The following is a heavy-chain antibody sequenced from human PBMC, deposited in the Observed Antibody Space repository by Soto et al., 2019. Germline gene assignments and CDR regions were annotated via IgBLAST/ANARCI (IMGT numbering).Heavy chain of an antibody. Sequence: EVQLVESGGGLVQPGGSLRLSCAASGFTFSSYEMNWVRQAPGKGLEWVSYISSSGSTIYYADSVKGRFTISRDNAKNSLYLQMNSLRAEDTAVYYCARGPPEQLVGYYYYGMDVWGQGTTVTVSS. J-gene: IGHJ6*02. CDR1: GFTFSSYE. CDR2: ISSSGSTI. D-gene: IGHD6-6*01. CDR3: ARGPPEQLVGYYYYGMDV. V-gene: IGHV3-48*03.